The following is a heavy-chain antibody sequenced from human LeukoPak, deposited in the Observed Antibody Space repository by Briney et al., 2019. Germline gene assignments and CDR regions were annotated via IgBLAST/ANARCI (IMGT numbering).Heavy chain of an antibody. Sequence: PSQTLSLTCTVSGGSISSDTYYWSWIRQHSGKGLEWIRFIYYSGSTYYNPSLKSRVTISVDTSKNQFSLKLTSVTAADTAVYYCASCSNHRFYPWGQGTLVTVSS. CDR2: IYYSGST. CDR1: GGSISSDTYY. V-gene: IGHV4-31*03. J-gene: IGHJ5*02. D-gene: IGHD4-11*01. CDR3: ASCSNHRFYP.